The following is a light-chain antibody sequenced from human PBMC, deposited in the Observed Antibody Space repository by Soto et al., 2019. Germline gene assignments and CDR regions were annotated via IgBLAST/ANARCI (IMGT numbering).Light chain of an antibody. J-gene: IGKJ1*01. CDR3: QQYDYPRT. V-gene: IGKV1-5*01. CDR2: DVS. CDR1: QSIAAS. Sequence: GDTVTITCRASQSIAASLAWYQHKPGEAPKLLIYDVSSLETGVPSRFSGSGSGTEFSLTIRGLQPDDFATYYCQQYDYPRTFGQGTQVDIK.